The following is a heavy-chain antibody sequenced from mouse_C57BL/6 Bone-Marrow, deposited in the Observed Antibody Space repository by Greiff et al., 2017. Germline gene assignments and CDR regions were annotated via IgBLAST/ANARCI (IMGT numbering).Heavy chain of an antibody. CDR1: GYAFSSSW. CDR3: ARDYDYDGGRN. V-gene: IGHV1-82*01. Sequence: VKLMESGPELVKPGASVKISCKASGYAFSSSWMNWVKQRPGKGLEWIGRIYPGDGDTNYNGKFKGKATLTADKSSSTAYMQLSSLTSEDSAVYFCARDYDYDGGRNWGQGTTLTVSS. J-gene: IGHJ2*01. D-gene: IGHD2-4*01. CDR2: IYPGDGDT.